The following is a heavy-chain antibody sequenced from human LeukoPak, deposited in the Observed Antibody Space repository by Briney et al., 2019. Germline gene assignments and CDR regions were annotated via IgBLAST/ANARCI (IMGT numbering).Heavy chain of an antibody. CDR1: GYTFISYG. J-gene: IGHJ4*02. CDR2: ISAYNGNT. CDR3: ARVPLPYYYDNSGSYYFDY. D-gene: IGHD3-22*01. Sequence: ASVQVSCKASGYTFISYGISWVRQAPGQGLEWMGWISAYNGNTNYAQKLQGRVTMTTDTSTSTAYMELRSLRSDDTAVYYCARVPLPYYYDNSGSYYFDYWGQGTLVTVSS. V-gene: IGHV1-18*01.